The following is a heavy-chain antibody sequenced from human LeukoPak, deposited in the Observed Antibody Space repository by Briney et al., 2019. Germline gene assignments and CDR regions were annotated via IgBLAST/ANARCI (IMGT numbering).Heavy chain of an antibody. CDR3: AKGYRDSTSSYYYYGMDV. D-gene: IGHD6-6*01. J-gene: IGHJ6*02. Sequence: GGSLRLSCAASGFTFSSYGVHWVRQAPGKGLEWVAVISYDGSNKYYADSVKGRFTISRDNSKNTLYLQMNSLRAEDKAVYYCAKGYRDSTSSYYYYGMDVWGQGTTVTVSS. CDR1: GFTFSSYG. CDR2: ISYDGSNK. V-gene: IGHV3-30*18.